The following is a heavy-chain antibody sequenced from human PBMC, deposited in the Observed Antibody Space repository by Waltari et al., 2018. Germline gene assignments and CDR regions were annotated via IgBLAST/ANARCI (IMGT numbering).Heavy chain of an antibody. CDR2: IIPIFGTA. D-gene: IGHD2-21*02. V-gene: IGHV1-69*08. CDR3: AREDGGNSGLWLGLVYYYGMDV. CDR1: GGTFSSYA. J-gene: IGHJ6*02. Sequence: QVQLGQSGAELRKPGSSVKFSCRASGGTFSSYAISGVRKAPGQGLEGRGRIIPIFGTANYAQKFQGRVTITADKSTSTAYMELSSLRSEDTAVYYCAREDGGNSGLWLGLVYYYGMDVWGQGTTVTVSS.